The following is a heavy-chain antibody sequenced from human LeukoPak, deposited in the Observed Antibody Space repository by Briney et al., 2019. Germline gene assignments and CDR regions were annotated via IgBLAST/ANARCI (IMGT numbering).Heavy chain of an antibody. J-gene: IGHJ5*02. CDR3: AKGRYGSGWGNWFDP. D-gene: IGHD6-19*01. V-gene: IGHV3-23*01. CDR2: ISGSGGST. Sequence: GGTLRLSCAASGFTFSSYGMSWVRQAPGRGLEWVSGISGSGGSTYYADSVKGRFTILRDNSKNTLYLQMNSLRAEDTAIYYCAKGRYGSGWGNWFDPWGQGTLVTVSS. CDR1: GFTFSSYG.